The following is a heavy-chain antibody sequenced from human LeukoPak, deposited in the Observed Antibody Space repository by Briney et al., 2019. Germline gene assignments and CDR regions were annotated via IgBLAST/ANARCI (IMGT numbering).Heavy chain of an antibody. J-gene: IGHJ4*02. D-gene: IGHD2-15*01. V-gene: IGHV4-59*12. CDR1: GGSISSYY. Sequence: SETLSLTCTVSGGSISSYYWSWIRQPPGKGLEWIGYIYYSGSTYYNPSLKSRVTISVDTSKKQFSLKVSSVTAADTAVYYCAREKGYCSGGSCYSLYYFDYWGQGTLVTASS. CDR2: IYYSGST. CDR3: AREKGYCSGGSCYSLYYFDY.